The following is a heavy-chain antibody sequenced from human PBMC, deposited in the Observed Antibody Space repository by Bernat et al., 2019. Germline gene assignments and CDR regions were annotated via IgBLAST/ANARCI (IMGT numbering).Heavy chain of an antibody. D-gene: IGHD4-23*01. J-gene: IGHJ2*01. CDR3: AREEVVMRYFDL. Sequence: QVQLQESGPGLVKPSETLSLTCTVSGGSISSYYWSWIRQPPGKGLEWIGYIYYSGSTNYNPSLKSRVTISVDTSKNQFSLKLSSVTAADTAVYYCAREEVVMRYFDLWGRGTLVTVSS. V-gene: IGHV4-59*01. CDR2: IYYSGST. CDR1: GGSISSYY.